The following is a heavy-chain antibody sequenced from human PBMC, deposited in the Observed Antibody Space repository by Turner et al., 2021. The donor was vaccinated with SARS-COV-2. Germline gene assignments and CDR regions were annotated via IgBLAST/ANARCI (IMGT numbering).Heavy chain of an antibody. CDR3: ARQAAGQGLDY. J-gene: IGHJ4*02. V-gene: IGHV4-39*01. Sequence: QVQLQESGPGLVKPSETLSLTCTVSGGSISSSSYFWGWIRQPPTKELEWIGSIYYSGTTYSNPSLKSRVSLSIDPTKNQFSMKLTSVTAAETALYFCARQAAGQGLDYWGRGILVTVSS. CDR1: GGSISSSSYF. CDR2: IYYSGTT. D-gene: IGHD3-10*01.